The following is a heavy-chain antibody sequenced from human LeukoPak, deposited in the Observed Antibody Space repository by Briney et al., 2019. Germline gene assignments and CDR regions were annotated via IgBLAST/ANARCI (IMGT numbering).Heavy chain of an antibody. CDR2: IYHSGST. Sequence: SETLSLTCTVSGYSISSGYYWGWIRQPPGKGLEWIGEIYHSGSTNYNPSLKSRVTISVDKSKNQFSLKLSSVTAADTAVYYCARASISYAFDPWGQGTLVTVSS. V-gene: IGHV4-38-2*02. CDR1: GYSISSGYY. CDR3: ARASISYAFDP. J-gene: IGHJ5*02. D-gene: IGHD3-3*02.